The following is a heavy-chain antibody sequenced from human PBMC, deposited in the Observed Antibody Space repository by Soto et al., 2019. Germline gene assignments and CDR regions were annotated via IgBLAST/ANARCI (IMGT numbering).Heavy chain of an antibody. CDR1: GFSLSTSGVG. CDR3: ARQVRYCSGSGCPNLFDP. J-gene: IGHJ5*02. Sequence: QITLKESGPTLVKPTQTLTLTCTFSGFSLSTSGVGVGWIRQPPGKALEWLALIYWDDDKRYSPSLKTRLSITKDNSKKQVVVTMTNMDPVDTATYYCARQVRYCSGSGCPNLFDPWGQGTLVTVSS. D-gene: IGHD2-15*01. V-gene: IGHV2-5*02. CDR2: IYWDDDK.